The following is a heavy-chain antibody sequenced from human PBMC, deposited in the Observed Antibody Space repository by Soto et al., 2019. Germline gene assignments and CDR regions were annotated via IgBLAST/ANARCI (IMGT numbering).Heavy chain of an antibody. CDR3: ARDWVGGSWYFDL. J-gene: IGHJ2*01. CDR2: IVPIYGAV. CDR1: GGTFSSYA. D-gene: IGHD3-16*01. V-gene: IGHV1-69*01. Sequence: QVQLVQSGAEVKKPGSSVKVSCKASGGTFSSYAISWVRQAPGQRLEWMGGIVPIYGAVKSAQKLQDRVTITADESTTTVYLELNSLRADDTAVYYCARDWVGGSWYFDLWGRGTLVTVSS.